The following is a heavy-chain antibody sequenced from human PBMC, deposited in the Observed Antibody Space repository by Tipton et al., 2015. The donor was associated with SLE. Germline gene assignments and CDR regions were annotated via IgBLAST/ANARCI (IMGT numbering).Heavy chain of an antibody. CDR2: INHSGST. CDR3: ALYYYDSSGFNWIDP. J-gene: IGHJ5*02. D-gene: IGHD3-22*01. CDR1: GGSFSGYY. Sequence: TLSLTCAVYGGSFSGYYWSWIRQPPGKGLEWIGEINHSGSTNYNPSLKSRVTISVDTSKNQFSLKLSSVTAADTAMYYCALYYYDSSGFNWIDPWGQGILVTVSS. V-gene: IGHV4-34*01.